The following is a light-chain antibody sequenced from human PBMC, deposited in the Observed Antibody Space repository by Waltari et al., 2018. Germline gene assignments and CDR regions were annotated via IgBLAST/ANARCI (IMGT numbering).Light chain of an antibody. Sequence: SYELTQPPSVSVSPGQTASIPCSGYTLGDRVASWYQQKPGQSPVVVIYQDTKRPSGIPERFSGSNSENTATLTISGTQATDEADYYCQAWHAGTVVFGGGTKLAVL. CDR1: TLGDRV. CDR3: QAWHAGTVV. V-gene: IGLV3-1*01. CDR2: QDT. J-gene: IGLJ3*02.